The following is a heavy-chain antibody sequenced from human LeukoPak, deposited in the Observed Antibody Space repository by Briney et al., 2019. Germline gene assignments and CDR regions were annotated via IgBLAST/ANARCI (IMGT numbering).Heavy chain of an antibody. D-gene: IGHD4-17*01. CDR2: IYYSGST. V-gene: IGHV4-59*01. J-gene: IGHJ4*02. Sequence: PSETLSLTCTVSGGSISSYYWSWIRQPPGKGLEWIGYIYYSGSTNYNPSLKSRVTISVDTSKNQFSLKLSSVTAADTAVYYCAGDLGFYGDYYFDYWGQGTLVTVSS. CDR1: GGSISSYY. CDR3: AGDLGFYGDYYFDY.